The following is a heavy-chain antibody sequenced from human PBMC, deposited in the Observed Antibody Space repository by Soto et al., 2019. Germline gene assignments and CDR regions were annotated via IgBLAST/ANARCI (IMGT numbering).Heavy chain of an antibody. V-gene: IGHV4-61*01. D-gene: IGHD3-3*01. CDR3: ARHKSGLEFYNYFDP. CDR1: GDSVSRGTYY. Sequence: QVQLQESGPGLVKPSETLSLTCSVSGDSVSRGTYYWSWIRQSPERGLEWIAYSSYSGSTSYNPSFKSRATISVDTSKNQFSLRLRSLTAEDTAVYYCARHKSGLEFYNYFDPWGPGTLVTVSS. J-gene: IGHJ5*02. CDR2: SSYSGST.